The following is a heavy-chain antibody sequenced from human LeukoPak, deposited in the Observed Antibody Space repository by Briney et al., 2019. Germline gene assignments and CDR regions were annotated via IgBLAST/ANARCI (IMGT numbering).Heavy chain of an antibody. CDR3: ARHGVAMGSYYYMDV. CDR2: IYPGDSDT. Sequence: GESLKISCKGSGYSFTSYWIGWVRQMPGKGLEWMGIIYPGDSDTRYSPSFQGQVTISADKSISTAYLQWSSLKASDTAMYYCARHGVAMGSYYYMDVWGKGTTVTISS. CDR1: GYSFTSYW. V-gene: IGHV5-51*01. D-gene: IGHD5-12*01. J-gene: IGHJ6*03.